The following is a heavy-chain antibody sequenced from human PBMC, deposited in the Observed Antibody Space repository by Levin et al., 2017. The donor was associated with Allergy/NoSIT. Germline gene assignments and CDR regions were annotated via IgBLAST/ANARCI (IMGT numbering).Heavy chain of an antibody. CDR1: GFPFTGYY. J-gene: IGHJ4*02. V-gene: IGHV1-2*06. D-gene: IGHD5/OR15-5a*01. Sequence: ASVKVSCKASGFPFTGYYMHWVRQAPGQGLEWVGRIDPKSGGTVYAQKFQGRVTMTRDTSISTAYMELSSLRSDDTAVYYCARDARVSGDYWGQGTLVTVSS. CDR2: IDPKSGGT. CDR3: ARDARVSGDY.